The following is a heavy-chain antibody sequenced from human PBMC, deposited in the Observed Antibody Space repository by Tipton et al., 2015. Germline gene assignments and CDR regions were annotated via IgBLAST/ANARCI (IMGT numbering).Heavy chain of an antibody. Sequence: TLSLTCSVSSDSISKYYWSWIRQSPGKELEWIGYIQYRGSTNYNPSLKSRVTISVDTSKTQFSLKMSSVTASDTAVYYCARARGRHGGLFDSWGQGILVTVSS. J-gene: IGHJ4*02. D-gene: IGHD4-23*01. V-gene: IGHV4-59*07. CDR3: ARARGRHGGLFDS. CDR2: IQYRGST. CDR1: SDSISKYY.